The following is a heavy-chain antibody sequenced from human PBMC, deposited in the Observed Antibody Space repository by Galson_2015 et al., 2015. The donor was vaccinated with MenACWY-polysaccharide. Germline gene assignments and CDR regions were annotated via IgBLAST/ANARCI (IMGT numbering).Heavy chain of an antibody. J-gene: IGHJ4*02. CDR3: TTDTNLGY. Sequence: SLRLSCAASGFTFNNYAMHWVRQAPGKGLEWVAFISGDGTRKYYADSVQGRFTISREDSKNTLYLQMNSLKSEDTAVYYCTTDTNLGYWGQGTLVTVSS. V-gene: IGHV3-30-3*01. CDR1: GFTFNNYA. D-gene: IGHD1-26*01. CDR2: ISGDGTRK.